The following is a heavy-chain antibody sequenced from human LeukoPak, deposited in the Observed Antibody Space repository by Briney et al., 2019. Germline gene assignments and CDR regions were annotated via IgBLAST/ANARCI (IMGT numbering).Heavy chain of an antibody. J-gene: IGHJ3*02. CDR2: IKQDGIEK. V-gene: IGHV3-7*01. Sequence: QSGGSLRLSCATSGFSFSYYWMSWVRQAPGKGLEWVANIKQDGIEKTYVDSVKGRFIISRDNAYNSLYLRMNSLRAEDTAIYYCARLRYLKGDRSSFDIWGQGTMVTVSS. CDR3: ARLRYLKGDRSSFDI. D-gene: IGHD2-21*01. CDR1: GFSFSYYW.